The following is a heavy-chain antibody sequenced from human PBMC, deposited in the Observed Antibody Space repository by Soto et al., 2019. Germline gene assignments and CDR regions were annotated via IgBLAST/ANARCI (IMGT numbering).Heavy chain of an antibody. CDR2: IYASGSP. V-gene: IGHV4-59*01. Sequence: PSETLSLTCTISGGSISVYYWSWIRQSPGQALEWIGYIYASGSPYYNPSLRSRGLISADTSKNQVSLELTSATAADTAVYFCAKGVGSSPPRYWGRGTLVTVSS. J-gene: IGHJ4*02. CDR1: GGSISVYY. CDR3: AKGVGSSPPRY. D-gene: IGHD1-26*01.